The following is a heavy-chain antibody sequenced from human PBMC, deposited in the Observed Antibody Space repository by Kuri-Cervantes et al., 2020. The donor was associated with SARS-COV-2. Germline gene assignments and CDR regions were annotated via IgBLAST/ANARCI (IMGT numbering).Heavy chain of an antibody. J-gene: IGHJ4*02. D-gene: IGHD2-2*01. CDR3: ARGYCSSTSCSPLY. CDR1: GFAGFTFTTYA. V-gene: IGHV3-21*01. CDR2: ISSSSYI. Sequence: GESLKIPCPASGFAGFTFTTYAMTWVRQAPGKGLEWVSSISSSSYIYYADSVKGRFTISRDNAKNSLYLQMNSLRAEDTAVYYCARGYCSSTSCSPLYWGQGTLVTVSS.